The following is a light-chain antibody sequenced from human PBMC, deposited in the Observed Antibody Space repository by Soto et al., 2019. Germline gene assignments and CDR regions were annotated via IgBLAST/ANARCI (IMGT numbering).Light chain of an antibody. CDR2: DAS. J-gene: IGKJ2*01. CDR3: QQRSNWPTYT. CDR1: QSVSSY. Sequence: EIVLTQSPATLSLSPGERATLSCRASQSVSSYLAWYQQKPGQAPRLLIYDASNRATGIPARFSGSGSGTDFTLTLSSLEPEDFAVYYCQQRSNWPTYTFGQGTKLELK. V-gene: IGKV3-11*01.